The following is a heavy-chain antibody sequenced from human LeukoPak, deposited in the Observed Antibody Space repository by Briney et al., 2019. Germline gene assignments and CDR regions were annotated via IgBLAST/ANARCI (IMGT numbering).Heavy chain of an antibody. V-gene: IGHV3-7*01. CDR1: GFTFSSYA. CDR3: ARDANYDILTGYYTKYMDV. Sequence: PGGSLRLSCAASGFTFSSYAMNWVRQAPGKGLEWVANIKQDGSEKYYVDSVKGRFTISRDNAKNSLYLQMNSLRAEDTAVYYCARDANYDILTGYYTKYMDVWGKGTTVTVSS. J-gene: IGHJ6*03. CDR2: IKQDGSEK. D-gene: IGHD3-9*01.